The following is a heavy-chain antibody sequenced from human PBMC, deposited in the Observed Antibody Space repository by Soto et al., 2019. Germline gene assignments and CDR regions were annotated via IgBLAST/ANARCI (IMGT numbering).Heavy chain of an antibody. CDR2: ISWNSGSI. J-gene: IGHJ3*02. CDR1: GFTFDDYA. Sequence: GGSLRLSCAASGFTFDDYAMHWVRQAPGKGLEWVSGISWNSGSIGYADSVKGRFTISRDNAKNSLYLQMNSLRAEDTAVYYCARVNRRGPVDDFDIWGQGTMVTVSS. D-gene: IGHD2-2*01. V-gene: IGHV3-9*01. CDR3: ARVNRRGPVDDFDI.